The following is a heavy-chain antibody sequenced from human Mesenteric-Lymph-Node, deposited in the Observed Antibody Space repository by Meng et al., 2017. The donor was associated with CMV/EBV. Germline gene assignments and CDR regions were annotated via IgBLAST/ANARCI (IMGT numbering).Heavy chain of an antibody. V-gene: IGHV3-23*01. CDR3: ARENSAMVNDAFAI. CDR1: GFTFSSYA. Sequence: SGFTFSSYAMSWVRQAPGKGPVWVSRINSDGSSTKYADSVKGRFTISRDNFHSTLYLQMNSLSAEDTAIYYCARENSAMVNDAFAIWGQGTMVTVSS. J-gene: IGHJ3*02. CDR2: INSDGSST. D-gene: IGHD5-18*01.